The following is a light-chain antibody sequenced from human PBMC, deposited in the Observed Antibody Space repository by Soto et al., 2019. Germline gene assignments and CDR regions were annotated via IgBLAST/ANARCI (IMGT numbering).Light chain of an antibody. CDR2: KAA. Sequence: DIQMTQSPSTLSASVGDRVTITCRASQSISSWLAWYQQKPGKAPKLLIYKAASLESGVPSRFSGSGSGTEFTLTISSVQPDDFATYYWQQYNSYSWTFRQGTNVEIK. J-gene: IGKJ1*01. CDR3: QQYNSYSWT. CDR1: QSISSW. V-gene: IGKV1-5*03.